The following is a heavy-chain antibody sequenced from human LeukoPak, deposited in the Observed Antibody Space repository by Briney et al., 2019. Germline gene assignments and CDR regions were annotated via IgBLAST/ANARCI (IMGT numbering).Heavy chain of an antibody. CDR3: ARQGSGTSYYYYTFPY. CDR1: GFTFISYS. D-gene: IGHD1-26*01. CDR2: INHSGNT. J-gene: IGHJ4*02. V-gene: IGHV4-34*01. Sequence: PGGSRRLSCAASGFTFISYSMNWIRQPPGKGLEWIGEINHSGNTNYNPSLKSRVTMSVDTSKNYFYLKLSSVTAADTAVYYCARQGSGTSYYYYTFPYWGQGTLVTVSS.